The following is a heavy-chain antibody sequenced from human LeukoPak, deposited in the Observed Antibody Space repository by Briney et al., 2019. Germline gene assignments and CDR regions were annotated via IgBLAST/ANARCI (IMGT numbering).Heavy chain of an antibody. CDR3: ARASGSGNSLHLYSYYYMDV. CDR1: GYTFTGYF. Sequence: ASVKVSCKASGYTFTGYFMHWVRQAPGQGPEWMGWINPNSGGTNFAEKFQGRVTMTRDTSISTAYMELSRLRSDDTAVYYCARASGSGNSLHLYSYYYMDVWGKGTTVTVSS. J-gene: IGHJ6*03. CDR2: INPNSGGT. D-gene: IGHD3-10*01. V-gene: IGHV1-2*02.